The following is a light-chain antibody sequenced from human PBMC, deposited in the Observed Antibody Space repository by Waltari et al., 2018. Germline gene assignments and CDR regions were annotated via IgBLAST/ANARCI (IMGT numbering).Light chain of an antibody. CDR3: GTWDNSLDAKL. V-gene: IGLV1-51*02. Sequence: QSVLTQPTSVSAAPGQKVTISCSGRSSNIGTNVVSWYQQLPGTAPKLLIYEDNTRPSTIPDRFSGSKAGTSATLGITGLQTGDEADYYCGTWDNSLDAKLFGGGTRLTVL. J-gene: IGLJ2*01. CDR2: EDN. CDR1: SSNIGTNV.